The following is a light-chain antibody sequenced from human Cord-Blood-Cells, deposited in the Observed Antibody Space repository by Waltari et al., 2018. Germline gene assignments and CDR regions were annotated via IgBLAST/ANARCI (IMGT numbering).Light chain of an antibody. CDR2: DAS. J-gene: IGKJ4*01. CDR1: QSVSSY. Sequence: EIVLTQSPATLSLSPGERDTLSCRSSQSVSSYLAWYQQKPGQAPRLLSYDASNRATGIPARFSGSGSGTDFTLTISSLEPEDFAVYYCQQRSNWLTFGGGTKVEIK. V-gene: IGKV3-11*01. CDR3: QQRSNWLT.